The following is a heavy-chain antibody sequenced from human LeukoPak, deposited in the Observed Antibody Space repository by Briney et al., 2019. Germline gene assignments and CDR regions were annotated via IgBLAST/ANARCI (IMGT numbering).Heavy chain of an antibody. CDR2: ISSSSSYI. CDR3: ATESSLAAAFDY. CDR1: GFTFSSYS. V-gene: IGHV3-21*04. Sequence: GGSLRLSCAASGFTFSSYSMNWVRQAPGKGLEWVSSISSSSSYIYYADSVKGRFTISRDNSKNTLYLQMNSLRAEDTAVYYCATESSLAAAFDYWGQGTLVTVSS. J-gene: IGHJ4*02. D-gene: IGHD6-13*01.